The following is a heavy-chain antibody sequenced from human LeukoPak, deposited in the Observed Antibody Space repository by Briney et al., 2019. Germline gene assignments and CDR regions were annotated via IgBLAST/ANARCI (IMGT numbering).Heavy chain of an antibody. CDR2: ISGSGGST. J-gene: IGHJ4*02. D-gene: IGHD2-21*02. Sequence: PGGSLRLSCAAPGFTFSSYAMSWVRQAPGKGLEWVSAISGSGGSTYYADSVKGRFTISRDNSKNTLYLQMNSLRAEDTAVYYCAKGPRVVVTARIDYWGQGTLVTVSS. V-gene: IGHV3-23*01. CDR3: AKGPRVVVTARIDY. CDR1: GFTFSSYA.